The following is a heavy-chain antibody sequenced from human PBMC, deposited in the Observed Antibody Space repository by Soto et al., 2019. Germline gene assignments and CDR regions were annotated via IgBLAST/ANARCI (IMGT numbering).Heavy chain of an antibody. V-gene: IGHV3-30*18. CDR2: ISYDGSKK. J-gene: IGHJ6*02. CDR1: GFTFSSYG. CDR3: AKDSLVGHSWFGMDV. Sequence: PGGSLRLSCAASGFTFSSYGMHWVRQAPGKGLEWVAVISYDGSKKYYADSVKGRFTISIDNSKNTLYLQMNSLRAEDTAFYYCAKDSLVGHSWFGMDVWGQGTTVTVSS. D-gene: IGHD2-15*01.